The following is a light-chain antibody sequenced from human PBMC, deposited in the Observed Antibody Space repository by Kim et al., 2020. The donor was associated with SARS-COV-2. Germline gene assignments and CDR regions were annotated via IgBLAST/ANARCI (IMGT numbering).Light chain of an antibody. CDR1: QSISSN. Sequence: EIVMTQSPATLSVSPGEGVSLSCRASQSISSNLAWYQQKLGQAPRLLIFGAFTRATGIPARFSGRGSGSEFTLTISSLQSEDFAVYYCQQYNNWPLTFGGGTKVDIK. CDR3: QQYNNWPLT. V-gene: IGKV3-15*01. J-gene: IGKJ4*01. CDR2: GAF.